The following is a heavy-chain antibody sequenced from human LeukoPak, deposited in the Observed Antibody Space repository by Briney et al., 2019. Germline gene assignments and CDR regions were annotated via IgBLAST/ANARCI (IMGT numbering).Heavy chain of an antibody. CDR2: IYTSGST. CDR3: ARHTAMVTDWFDP. CDR1: GGSVSDYY. J-gene: IGHJ5*02. Sequence: PSETLSLTCTISGGSVSDYYWSWIRQPAGKGLEWIGRIYTSGSTNYNPSLKSRVTMSVDTSKNQFSLKLSSVTAADTAVYYCARHTAMVTDWFDPWGQGTLVTVSS. V-gene: IGHV4-4*07. D-gene: IGHD5-18*01.